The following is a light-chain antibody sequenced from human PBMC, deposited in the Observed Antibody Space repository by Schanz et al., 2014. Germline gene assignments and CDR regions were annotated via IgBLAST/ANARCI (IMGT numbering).Light chain of an antibody. V-gene: IGKV3-15*01. J-gene: IGKJ2*01. CDR3: QHYNNWPPYT. CDR1: QSVSSS. Sequence: EIVMTQSPATLSVSPGERATLSCRASQSVSSSVAWYQQKPGQSPRLLIHGASTRATGIPARFSGSGSGTEFTLTISSLQSEGFAVYYCQHYNNWPPYTFGQGTKVEIK. CDR2: GAS.